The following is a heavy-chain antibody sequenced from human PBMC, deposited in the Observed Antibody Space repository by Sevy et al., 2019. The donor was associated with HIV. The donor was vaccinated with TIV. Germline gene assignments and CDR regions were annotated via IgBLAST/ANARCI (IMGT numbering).Heavy chain of an antibody. CDR2: ISWDGGST. Sequence: GGSLRLSCAASGFTFDDYAMHWVRQAPGKGLEWVSLISWDGGSTYYADSVKGRFTISRDNSKNSLYLQMNSLRAEDTALYYCAKDYCQRCSGSYYYYMDVWGKGTTVTVSS. D-gene: IGHD6-19*01. CDR3: AKDYCQRCSGSYYYYMDV. V-gene: IGHV3-43D*03. CDR1: GFTFDDYA. J-gene: IGHJ6*03.